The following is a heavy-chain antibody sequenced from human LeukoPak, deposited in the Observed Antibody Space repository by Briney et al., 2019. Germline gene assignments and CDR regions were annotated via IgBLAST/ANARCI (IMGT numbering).Heavy chain of an antibody. D-gene: IGHD2-15*01. Sequence: PGGSLRLSCAASGFIFNSYAMSWVRQAPGKGLEWVSGISSGGSTYYADSVQGRFTISRDNSKNMLYLQMNTLRAEDTAVYYCAKEGGHSYDYFDYWGQGTLVTVSS. CDR1: GFIFNSYA. V-gene: IGHV3-23*01. CDR2: ISSGGST. CDR3: AKEGGHSYDYFDY. J-gene: IGHJ4*02.